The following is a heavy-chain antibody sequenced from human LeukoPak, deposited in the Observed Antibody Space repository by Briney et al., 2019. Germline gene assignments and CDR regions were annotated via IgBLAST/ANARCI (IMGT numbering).Heavy chain of an antibody. CDR2: ISGSGGST. CDR1: GFTFSSYA. Sequence: PGESLRLSRAASGFTFSSYAMSWVRQAPGKGLEWVSAISGSGGSTYYADSVNGRSTIPRDNSKNTLCLQMNSLRAEATAVYYCAKLDIVVVPAAFADYWGQGTLVTVSS. J-gene: IGHJ4*02. CDR3: AKLDIVVVPAAFADY. V-gene: IGHV3-23*01. D-gene: IGHD2-2*03.